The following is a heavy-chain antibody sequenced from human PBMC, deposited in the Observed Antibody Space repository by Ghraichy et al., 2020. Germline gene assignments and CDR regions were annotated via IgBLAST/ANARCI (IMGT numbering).Heavy chain of an antibody. CDR1: GGSMSGYF. CDR3: ARDKSGTYSDYFDH. CDR2: VDQSGST. V-gene: IGHV4-59*01. D-gene: IGHD1-26*01. Sequence: SETLSLTCSVSGGSMSGYFWSWIRQSPWNGLEWIGFVDQSGSTTYNPSLKSRVTISLDTSNFQFSLDLGSVTAADTAVYYCARDKSGTYSDYFDHWGQGTQVTISS. J-gene: IGHJ4*02.